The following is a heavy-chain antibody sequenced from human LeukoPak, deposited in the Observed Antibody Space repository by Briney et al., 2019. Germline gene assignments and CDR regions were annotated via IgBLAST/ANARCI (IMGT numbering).Heavy chain of an antibody. CDR2: INPNSGGT. CDR3: ARDDLPELTVTIGIGPINWFDP. CDR1: GYTFTGYY. D-gene: IGHD4-17*01. Sequence: ASVKVSCKASGYTFTGYYMHWVRQAPGQGLEWMGWINPNSGGTNYAQKSQGRVTMTRDTSISTAYMELSRLRSDDTAVYYCARDDLPELTVTIGIGPINWFDPWGQGTLVTVSS. V-gene: IGHV1-2*02. J-gene: IGHJ5*02.